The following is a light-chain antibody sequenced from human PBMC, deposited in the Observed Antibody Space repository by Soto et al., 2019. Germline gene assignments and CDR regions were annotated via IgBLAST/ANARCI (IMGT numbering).Light chain of an antibody. Sequence: DIQMTQSPSSLSASVGDRVTITCRASQSISAHLNWYQQKPGKAPKVLIYAATNLESGVPSRFSGSGSGTEFTLTISRLQPEDFATYYWQQGYSTPGTFGQGTKVE. J-gene: IGKJ1*01. CDR1: QSISAH. CDR2: AAT. V-gene: IGKV1-39*01. CDR3: QQGYSTPGT.